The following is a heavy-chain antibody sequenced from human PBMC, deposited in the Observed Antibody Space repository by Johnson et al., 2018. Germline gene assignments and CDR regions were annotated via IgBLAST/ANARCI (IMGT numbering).Heavy chain of an antibody. V-gene: IGHV1-8*01. CDR3: AGGRRGFIAVASYYYYYMDV. D-gene: IGHD6-19*01. J-gene: IGHJ6*03. Sequence: QVQLVQSGAEVKKPGASVKVSCKASGYTFTSYDINWVRQATGQGLEWMGWMNPNSGNTGYAQKFQGRVTMNRNTSISTAYMELSSLRTEETAVYKWAGGRRGFIAVASYYYYYMDVWGKGTTVTVSS. CDR2: MNPNSGNT. CDR1: GYTFTSYD.